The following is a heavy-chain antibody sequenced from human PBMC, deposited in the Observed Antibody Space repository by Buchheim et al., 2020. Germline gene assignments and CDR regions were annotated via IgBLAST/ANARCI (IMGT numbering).Heavy chain of an antibody. CDR3: ARSSTVVPAAMRGFDP. D-gene: IGHD2-2*01. CDR2: INPNNGDT. CDR1: GYTITGYY. Sequence: QVQLVQSGAEVKKPGASVKVSCKASGYTITGYYMHWVRQAPGQGLEWMGWINPNNGDTNYAQKFQGRVTMTRDTSISTVYMELSRLRSDDTAVYYCARSSTVVPAAMRGFDPWGQGTL. J-gene: IGHJ5*02. V-gene: IGHV1-2*02.